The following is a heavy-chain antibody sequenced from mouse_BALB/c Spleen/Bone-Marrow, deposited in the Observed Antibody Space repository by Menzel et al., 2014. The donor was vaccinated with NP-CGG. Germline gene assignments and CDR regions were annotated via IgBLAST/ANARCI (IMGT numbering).Heavy chain of an antibody. Sequence: EVQLQQSGAELVRPGALVKLSCKASGFNIKDYYMHWVKQRPEQGLEWIGWIDPENGNTIYDPKFQGKASITADTSSNTACLQLSSLTSEDTAVYYCAGGNYRFAYWGQGTLVTVSA. V-gene: IGHV14-1*02. CDR2: IDPENGNT. J-gene: IGHJ3*01. CDR1: GFNIKDYY. D-gene: IGHD2-1*01. CDR3: AGGNYRFAY.